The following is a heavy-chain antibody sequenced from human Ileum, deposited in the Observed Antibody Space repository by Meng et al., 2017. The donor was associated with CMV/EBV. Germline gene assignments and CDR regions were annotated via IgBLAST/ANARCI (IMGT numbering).Heavy chain of an antibody. CDR3: AKRGGGSSGDYYYGMDG. J-gene: IGHJ6*02. V-gene: IGHV3-33*06. CDR2: IWYDGINK. D-gene: IGHD6-6*01. Sequence: GRSLRLSCAASRFTFSNYGMHWVRQAPGKGLEWVAVIWYDGINKYYADSVKGRFTISRDNSKNTLYMQMNSLRAEDTAVYYCAKRGGGSSGDYYYGMDGWGQGTTVTVSS. CDR1: RFTFSNYG.